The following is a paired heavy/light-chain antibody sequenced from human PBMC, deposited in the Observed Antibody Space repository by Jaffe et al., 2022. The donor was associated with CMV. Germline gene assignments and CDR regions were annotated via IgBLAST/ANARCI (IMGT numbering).Heavy chain of an antibody. CDR3: ARDRGADYWTAFDI. D-gene: IGHD1-1*01. J-gene: IGHJ3*02. CDR2: IWYDGGTQ. Sequence: QVQLVESGGGVVQPGRSLRLSCAASGFIFSSHAMHWVRQAPGKGLEWVAVIWYDGGTQFYADSVNGRFTISRDNSKNTLYLQINSLRVEDTAVYWCARDRGADYWTAFDIWGQGTMVTVSS. CDR1: GFIFSSHA. V-gene: IGHV3-33*01.
Light chain of an antibody. J-gene: IGKJ3*01. V-gene: IGKV2-28*01. CDR2: LGS. CDR3: MQALQTPS. Sequence: IVVTQSPLSLSVTPGEPASISCRSSQSLVHSNGHNYLDWYLQKPGKSPQLLIYLGSNRASGVPDRFSGSGSGTDFTLKISRVEAEDVGVYYCMQALQTPSFGPGTKVDIK. CDR1: QSLVHSNGHNY.